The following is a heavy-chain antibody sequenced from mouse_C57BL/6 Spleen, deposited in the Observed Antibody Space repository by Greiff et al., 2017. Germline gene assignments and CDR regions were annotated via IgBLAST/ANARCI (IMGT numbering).Heavy chain of an antibody. Sequence: DVMLVESGGGLVQPGGSMKLSCVASGFTFSNYWMNWVRQSPEKGLEWVAQIRLKSDNYATHYAESVKGRFTISRDDSKSSVYLQMNNLRAEDTGIYYCTKGNYPFWYFDVWGTGTTVTVSS. V-gene: IGHV6-3*01. CDR2: IRLKSDNYAT. CDR1: GFTFSNYW. CDR3: TKGNYPFWYFDV. D-gene: IGHD2-1*01. J-gene: IGHJ1*03.